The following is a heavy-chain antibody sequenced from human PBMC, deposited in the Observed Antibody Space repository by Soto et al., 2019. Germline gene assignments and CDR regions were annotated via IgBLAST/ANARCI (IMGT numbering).Heavy chain of an antibody. J-gene: IGHJ2*01. CDR3: ARHIVVVTAIHHWYFDL. CDR2: IIPIFGTA. D-gene: IGHD2-21*02. V-gene: IGHV1-69*01. Sequence: QVQLVRSGAEVKKPGSSVKVSCKASGGTFSSYAISWVRQAPGQGLEWMGGIIPIFGTANYPQKFQGRVTITADESTSTAYMELSSLRSEDTAVYYCARHIVVVTAIHHWYFDLWGRGTLVTVSS. CDR1: GGTFSSYA.